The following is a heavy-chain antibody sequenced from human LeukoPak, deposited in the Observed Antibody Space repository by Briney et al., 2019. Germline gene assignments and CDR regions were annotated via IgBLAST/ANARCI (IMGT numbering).Heavy chain of an antibody. CDR3: ARHPSYTRGWPLDY. Sequence: GESLKISCQGSGYTFTNYWIAWVRQMPGKGLEWMEIIYLGDSDTRYSPSFQGQVTISADKSINTAFLRWSSLKASDTAVYYCARHPSYTRGWPLDYWGQGTLVTVSS. J-gene: IGHJ4*02. V-gene: IGHV5-51*01. CDR2: IYLGDSDT. D-gene: IGHD6-19*01. CDR1: GYTFTNYW.